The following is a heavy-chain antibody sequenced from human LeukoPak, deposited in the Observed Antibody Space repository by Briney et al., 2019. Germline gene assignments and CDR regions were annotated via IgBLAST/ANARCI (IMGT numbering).Heavy chain of an antibody. CDR3: AKDLDHDYDSSGYLN. J-gene: IGHJ4*02. V-gene: IGHV3-30*18. Sequence: GGSLRLSCAASGFTFSSYGMHWVRQAPGKGLEWVAVISYDGSNKYYADSVKGRFTISRDNSRNTLYLQMNSPRAEDTALYYCAKDLDHDYDSSGYLNWGQGTLVTVSS. CDR2: ISYDGSNK. D-gene: IGHD3-22*01. CDR1: GFTFSSYG.